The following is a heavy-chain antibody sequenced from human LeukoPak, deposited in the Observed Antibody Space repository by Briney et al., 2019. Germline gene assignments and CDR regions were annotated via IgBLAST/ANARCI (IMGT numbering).Heavy chain of an antibody. CDR3: AKESGALGAPLYDY. V-gene: IGHV3-23*01. Sequence: GGSLRLSCGASGFIFRNYAMSWVRQAPEEGLEWVSGISANGGGTYYADSVKGRFTISRDNSKNMLYLQMNSLRAEDTAVYYCAKESGALGAPLYDYWGQGTLVTGSS. CDR1: GFIFRNYA. J-gene: IGHJ4*02. CDR2: ISANGGGT. D-gene: IGHD4/OR15-4a*01.